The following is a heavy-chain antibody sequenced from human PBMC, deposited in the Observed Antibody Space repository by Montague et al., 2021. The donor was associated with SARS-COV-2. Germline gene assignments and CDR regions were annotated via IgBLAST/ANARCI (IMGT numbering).Heavy chain of an antibody. CDR1: GDSISTSY. Sequence: SETLSLTYTVSGDSISTSYWAWIRQPPGKGLEWIGYVYYSGRSSYNPSLTSRVTISVGTSKNQVSLNLRSVTAADTAVYFCARADRRDPAAPHLYYYKGMDLWGQGTTVTVSS. CDR2: VYYSGRS. J-gene: IGHJ6*02. V-gene: IGHV4-59*01. CDR3: ARADRRDPAAPHLYYYKGMDL.